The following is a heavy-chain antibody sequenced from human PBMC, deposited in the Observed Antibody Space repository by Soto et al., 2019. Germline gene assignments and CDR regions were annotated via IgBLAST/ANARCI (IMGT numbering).Heavy chain of an antibody. D-gene: IGHD3-22*01. J-gene: IGHJ4*02. Sequence: QLQLQESGSGLVKPSQTLSLTCAVSGDSISNGGYSWNWIRQPPGKGLEWIGYIYHSGGTDYNPSLXSXLTITVDSSNNPFSLKLSSVTAADTAVYYCARDSRSGYYLEFWGQGTLVTVSS. CDR3: ARDSRSGYYLEF. CDR1: GDSISNGGYS. V-gene: IGHV4-30-2*01. CDR2: IYHSGGT.